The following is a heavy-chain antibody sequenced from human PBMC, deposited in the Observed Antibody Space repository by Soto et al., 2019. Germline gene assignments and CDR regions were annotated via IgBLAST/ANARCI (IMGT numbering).Heavy chain of an antibody. D-gene: IGHD4-17*01. CDR3: ARFYGDYAYFDY. V-gene: IGHV3-53*01. J-gene: IGHJ4*02. CDR2: IYSGGST. CDR1: GFTVSSNY. Sequence: GGSLRLSCAASGFTVSSNYMSWVRQAPGKGLEWVSVIYSGGSTYYADSVKGRFTISRDNSKNTLYLQMNSLRAEDTAVYHCARFYGDYAYFDYWGQGTLVTVSS.